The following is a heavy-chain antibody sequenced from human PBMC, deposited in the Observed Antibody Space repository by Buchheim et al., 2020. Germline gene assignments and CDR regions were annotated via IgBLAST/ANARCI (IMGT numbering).Heavy chain of an antibody. V-gene: IGHV3-30-3*01. J-gene: IGHJ4*02. D-gene: IGHD1-26*01. CDR2: ISYDGSNK. CDR1: GFTFSSYA. Sequence: QVQLVESGGGVVQPGRSLRLSCAASGFTFSSYAMHWVRQAPGKGLEWVAVISYDGSNKYYADSVKGRFTISRDNSKNTLYLQMNSLRAEDTAVYYCAREGGVAYYFDYWGQGTL. CDR3: AREGGVAYYFDY.